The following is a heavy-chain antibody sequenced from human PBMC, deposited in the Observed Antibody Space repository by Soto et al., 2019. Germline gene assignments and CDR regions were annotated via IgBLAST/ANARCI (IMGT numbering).Heavy chain of an antibody. Sequence: QVQLVESGGGVVQPGRSLRLSCAASGFTFSSYGMHWVRQAPGKGLXXXXXXWYDGSNKYYADSVKGRFTISRDNSKXTLXXXXXXXXXXXTAVYYCARDFYDSSGYSHGNLDYWGQGTLVTVSS. CDR3: ARDFYDSSGYSHGNLDY. CDR2: XWYDGSNK. D-gene: IGHD3-22*01. V-gene: IGHV3-33*01. J-gene: IGHJ4*02. CDR1: GFTFSSYG.